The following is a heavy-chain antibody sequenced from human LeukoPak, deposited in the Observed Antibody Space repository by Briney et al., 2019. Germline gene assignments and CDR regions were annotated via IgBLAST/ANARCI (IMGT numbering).Heavy chain of an antibody. Sequence: GGSLRLSCAASGFTFSSYAMDWVRQAPGKGLEWVAVIWYDGSNKYYADSVKGQFTISRDNSKNTLYLQMNSLRAEDTAVYYCARSQADDAFDIWGQGTMVTVSS. CDR3: ARSQADDAFDI. V-gene: IGHV3-33*08. J-gene: IGHJ3*02. CDR2: IWYDGSNK. CDR1: GFTFSSYA.